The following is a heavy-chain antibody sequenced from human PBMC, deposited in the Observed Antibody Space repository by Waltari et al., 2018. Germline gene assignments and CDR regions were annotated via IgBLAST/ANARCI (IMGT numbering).Heavy chain of an antibody. Sequence: EVQLVESGGGLIQPGGSLRLSCAASGFTVSSTYMSWVRQAPGKGLEWVSVIYSGGSTYYADSVKGRFTISRDNSKNTLYLQMNSLRAEDTAVYYCAMRVQLEPLDAFDIWGQGTMVTVSS. CDR1: GFTVSSTY. D-gene: IGHD1-1*01. J-gene: IGHJ3*02. CDR3: AMRVQLEPLDAFDI. CDR2: IYSGGST. V-gene: IGHV3-53*01.